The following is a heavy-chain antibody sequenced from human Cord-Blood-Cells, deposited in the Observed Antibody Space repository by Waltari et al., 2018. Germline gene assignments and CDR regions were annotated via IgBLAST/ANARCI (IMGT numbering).Heavy chain of an antibody. CDR1: GFTFSSYG. Sequence: VQLVESGGGAVQPGRSLRLSCAASGFTFSSYGMHWVRQAPGKGLEWVAVKSYDGSNKYYADSVKGRFTISRDNSKNTLYLQMNSLRAEDTAVYYCAKAQTVHAFDIWGQGTMVTVSS. V-gene: IGHV3-30*18. CDR3: AKAQTVHAFDI. CDR2: KSYDGSNK. D-gene: IGHD1-1*01. J-gene: IGHJ3*02.